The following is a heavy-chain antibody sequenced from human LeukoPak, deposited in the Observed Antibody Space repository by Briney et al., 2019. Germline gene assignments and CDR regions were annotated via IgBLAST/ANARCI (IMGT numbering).Heavy chain of an antibody. V-gene: IGHV3-7*01. CDR1: GFTFSTYW. J-gene: IGHJ4*02. D-gene: IGHD3-3*01. Sequence: GGSLRLSCAASGFTFSTYWMNWVRQAPGKGLEWVANIKQDGSEKDYVDSVKGRFTISRDNAKNSLYLQMNSLRAEDTAVYYCAPAFWSGYSFFDYWGQGTLVTVSS. CDR3: APAFWSGYSFFDY. CDR2: IKQDGSEK.